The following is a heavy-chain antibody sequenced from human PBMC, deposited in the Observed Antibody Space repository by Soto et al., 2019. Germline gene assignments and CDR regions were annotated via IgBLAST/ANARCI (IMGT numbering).Heavy chain of an antibody. CDR2: ISYDGSNK. J-gene: IGHJ4*02. Sequence: GGSLRLSCAASGFTFSSYAMHWVRQAPGKGLEWVAVISYDGSNKYYADSVKGRFTISRDNSKNTLYMQMNSLRAEDTAVYYCAREASYSSSWRYWGQGTLVTVSS. D-gene: IGHD6-13*01. CDR3: AREASYSSSWRY. V-gene: IGHV3-30-3*01. CDR1: GFTFSSYA.